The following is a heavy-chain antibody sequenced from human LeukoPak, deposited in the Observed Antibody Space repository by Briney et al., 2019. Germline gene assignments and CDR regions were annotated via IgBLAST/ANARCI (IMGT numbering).Heavy chain of an antibody. D-gene: IGHD1-26*01. CDR2: INHSGST. Sequence: PSETLSLTCAVYGGSFSGYYWSWIRHPPGKGLEWIGEINHSGSTNYNPSLKSRVTISVDTSKNQFSLKLSSVTAADTAVYYCARGRSIVGATNAERDYWGQGTLVTVSS. CDR1: GGSFSGYY. V-gene: IGHV4-34*01. J-gene: IGHJ4*02. CDR3: ARGRSIVGATNAERDY.